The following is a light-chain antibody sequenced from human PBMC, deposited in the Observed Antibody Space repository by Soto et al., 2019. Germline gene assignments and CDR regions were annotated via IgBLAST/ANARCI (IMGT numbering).Light chain of an antibody. V-gene: IGLV2-14*01. CDR1: SSDVGRDNY. Sequence: QSALTQPASVSGSPGQSITISCTGSSSDVGRDNYVSWYQRYPGKAPKLIIYEVSFLPSGVSNRFSGSKSGSTASLTISGLQAEDEAEYYCSSYTGTYTHVVFGGGTKLTVL. CDR2: EVS. CDR3: SSYTGTYTHVV. J-gene: IGLJ2*01.